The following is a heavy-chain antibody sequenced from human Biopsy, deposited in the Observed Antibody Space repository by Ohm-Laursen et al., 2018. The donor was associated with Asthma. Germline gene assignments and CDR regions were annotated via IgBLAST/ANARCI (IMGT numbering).Heavy chain of an antibody. V-gene: IGHV1-18*01. CDR3: ARAVDYSHYYGIDV. Sequence: GASVTVSRKTSGYTFNSAGITWVRQAPGQGLEWMGWISVYNGNTKVAQKLQDRVTMITDTSTSTAYMELRSLRSDDTAVYFCARAVDYSHYYGIDVWGQGTTVTVS. CDR2: ISVYNGNT. D-gene: IGHD3-10*01. J-gene: IGHJ6*02. CDR1: GYTFNSAG.